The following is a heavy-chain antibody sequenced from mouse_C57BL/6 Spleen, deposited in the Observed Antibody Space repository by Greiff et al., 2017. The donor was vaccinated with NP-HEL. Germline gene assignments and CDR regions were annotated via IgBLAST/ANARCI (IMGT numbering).Heavy chain of an antibody. J-gene: IGHJ3*01. Sequence: EVMLVESGGGLVKPGGSLKLSCAASGFTFSSYAMSWVRQTPEKRLEWVATISDGGSYTYYPDNVKGRFTISRDNAKNNLYLQMSHLKSEDTAMYYCARDDGNYEFAYWGQGTLVTVSA. CDR2: ISDGGSYT. CDR1: GFTFSSYA. D-gene: IGHD2-1*01. V-gene: IGHV5-4*01. CDR3: ARDDGNYEFAY.